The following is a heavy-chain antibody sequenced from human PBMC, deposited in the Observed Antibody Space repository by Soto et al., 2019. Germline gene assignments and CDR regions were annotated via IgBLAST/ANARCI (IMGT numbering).Heavy chain of an antibody. Sequence: SGPTLVNPTETLTLTCTFSGFSLSTSGVGVGWIRQPPGKALEWLAFIYWDDDKRYSPSLKSRLTITKDTSKNQVVLTMTNMDPVDTATYYCAHRPIAATGGYYFDYWGQGTLVTVSS. D-gene: IGHD2-15*01. J-gene: IGHJ4*02. CDR2: IYWDDDK. CDR1: GFSLSTSGVG. V-gene: IGHV2-5*02. CDR3: AHRPIAATGGYYFDY.